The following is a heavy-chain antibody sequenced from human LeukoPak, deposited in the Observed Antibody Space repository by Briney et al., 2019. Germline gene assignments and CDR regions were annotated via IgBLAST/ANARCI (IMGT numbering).Heavy chain of an antibody. V-gene: IGHV3-20*04. D-gene: IGHD4-11*01. CDR3: ARVQRWGYSXYFDY. Sequence: GGSLRLSCAASGFTFDEHGMSWVRQAPGKGLEWVSGINWNGASTGYADSVKGRFTISRDNAKNSLYLQMNSLRAEDTALYYCARVQRWGYSXYFDYWGQGTLVTVSS. J-gene: IGHJ4*02. CDR1: GFTFDEHG. CDR2: INWNGAST.